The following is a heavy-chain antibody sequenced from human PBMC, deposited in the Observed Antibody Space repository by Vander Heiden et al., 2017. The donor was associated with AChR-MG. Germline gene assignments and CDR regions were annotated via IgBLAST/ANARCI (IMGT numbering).Heavy chain of an antibody. V-gene: IGHV3-30-3*01. CDR2: YSYQGSNK. CDR1: AFTFGSHA. Sequence: QVQLVESGGGVVHPGRSLRLPCAASAFTFGSHAMHGGSQAPGKGLEWVEVYSYQGSNKYYADSVKGRFTISRDKSKNTLYLQMNRLRTEDTAVYYCARASVRTWELRFDCWGQGTLVTVSS. D-gene: IGHD1-26*01. CDR3: ARASVRTWELRFDC. J-gene: IGHJ4*02.